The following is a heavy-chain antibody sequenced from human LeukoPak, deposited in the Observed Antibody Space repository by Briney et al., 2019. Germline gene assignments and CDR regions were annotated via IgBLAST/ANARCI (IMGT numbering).Heavy chain of an antibody. CDR1: GDSVSSNSAA. CDR2: TYYNSKFYY. D-gene: IGHD3-22*01. J-gene: IGHJ5*01. CDR3: ARVKAGSYHYS. V-gene: IGHV6-1*01. Sequence: SQTLSLTRAISGDSVSSNSAAWNWIRQSPSRGLEWLVRTYYNSKFYYDYGVLVKIRITINADTSKHQLSLQMNSVTPEDTAVYFRARVKAGSYHYSRGQGTLVTV.